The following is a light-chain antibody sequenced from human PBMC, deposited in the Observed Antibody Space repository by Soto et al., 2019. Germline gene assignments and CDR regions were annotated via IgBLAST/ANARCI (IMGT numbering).Light chain of an antibody. V-gene: IGLV2-11*01. CDR1: SSDVGGYNY. CDR3: CSYAGSYTLV. CDR2: DVN. J-gene: IGLJ1*01. Sequence: QSALTQPRSVSGSPGQSVTISCTGTSSDVGGYNYVSCYQQHPGKAPKLMIYDVNKRPSGVPDRFSGSKSGNTASLTISGLQAEDEADYYCCSYAGSYTLVFGTGTKVTVL.